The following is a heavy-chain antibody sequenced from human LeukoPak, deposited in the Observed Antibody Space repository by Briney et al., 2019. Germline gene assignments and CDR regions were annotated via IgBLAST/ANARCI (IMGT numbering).Heavy chain of an antibody. D-gene: IGHD1-26*01. CDR1: GFTFSSYW. CDR2: INSDGSST. Sequence: PGGSLRLSCAASGFTFSSYWMHWVRHAPGKGLVWVSRINSDGSSTSYADSVKGRFTISRDNAKNTLYLQMNSLRAEDTAVYYCARVAQWELLDALVLFDYWGQGTLVTVSS. J-gene: IGHJ4*02. V-gene: IGHV3-74*01. CDR3: ARVAQWELLDALVLFDY.